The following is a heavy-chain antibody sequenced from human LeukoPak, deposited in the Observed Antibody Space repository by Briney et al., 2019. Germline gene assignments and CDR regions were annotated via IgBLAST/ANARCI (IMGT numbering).Heavy chain of an antibody. J-gene: IGHJ4*02. CDR1: GGSSSSYC. V-gene: IGHV4-4*07. Sequence: PSETLSLTSTVSGGSSSSYCCNWIRQPAGKGLEWIGHIYHSGSTYYNPSLKSRVTMSVDRSENQFSLKLNSVTAADTAVYYCARVPWGSGYFDFWGQGTLVTVSS. CDR3: ARVPWGSGYFDF. D-gene: IGHD7-27*01. CDR2: IYHSGST.